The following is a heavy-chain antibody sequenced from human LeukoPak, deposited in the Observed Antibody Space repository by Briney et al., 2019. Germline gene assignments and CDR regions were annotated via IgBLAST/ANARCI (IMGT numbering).Heavy chain of an antibody. D-gene: IGHD3-3*01. Sequence: SETLSLTCTVSGGSISSYYWSWIRQPAGKGLEWIGRIYTSGSTNYSPSLKSRVTMSVDTSKNQFSLKLSSVSAADTAVYYCARGLTLRFLEWSDAFDIWGQGTMVTVSS. CDR3: ARGLTLRFLEWSDAFDI. V-gene: IGHV4-4*07. J-gene: IGHJ3*02. CDR1: GGSISSYY. CDR2: IYTSGST.